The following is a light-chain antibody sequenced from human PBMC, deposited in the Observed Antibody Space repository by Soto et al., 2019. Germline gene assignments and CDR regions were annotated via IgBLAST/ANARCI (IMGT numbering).Light chain of an antibody. CDR2: EVS. CDR3: SSYTSSSTRV. J-gene: IGLJ3*02. Sequence: QSALTQPASVSGSPGQSITISCTGTSSDVGGYNYVSWYQQHPGKAPKLMIYEVSNRPSGVSNRFSGSKSGNTASLTVFGLQAEDEADYYCSSYTSSSTRVFGGGTKLTVL. CDR1: SSDVGGYNY. V-gene: IGLV2-14*01.